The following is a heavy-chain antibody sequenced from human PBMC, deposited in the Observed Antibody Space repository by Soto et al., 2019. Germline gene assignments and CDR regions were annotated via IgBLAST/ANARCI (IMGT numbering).Heavy chain of an antibody. CDR1: GFSFSSYA. V-gene: IGHV3-23*01. D-gene: IGHD4-17*01. J-gene: IGHJ4*02. CDR3: AKESMPEHYGDTLFDH. Sequence: EVQLLESGGGLVQPGGSLRLSCEASGFSFSSYALSWVRQAPGKGLEWVSTFSAGGRAYYADSVKGRFTIAKDFSKNTLHLQTNSLRAEDTAVYYCAKESMPEHYGDTLFDHWCQGTRVTVSS. CDR2: FSAGGRA.